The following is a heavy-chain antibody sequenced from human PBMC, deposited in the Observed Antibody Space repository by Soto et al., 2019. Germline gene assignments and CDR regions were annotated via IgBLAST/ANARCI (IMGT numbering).Heavy chain of an antibody. J-gene: IGHJ4*02. CDR1: GFSLSSGGVG. D-gene: IGHD2-2*01. V-gene: IGHV2-5*02. Sequence: SGATLVNPTQTFTLTCTFSGFSLSSGGVGVGWMGQPPGKGLEWRALMSWEDGKRYSPALTSRLTITTNTSNNLVVLTMPNMDPMDTSTEYCSPSRLWQYQLPYYFDYWGQGALVTVSS. CDR2: MSWEDGK. CDR3: SPSRLWQYQLPYYFDY.